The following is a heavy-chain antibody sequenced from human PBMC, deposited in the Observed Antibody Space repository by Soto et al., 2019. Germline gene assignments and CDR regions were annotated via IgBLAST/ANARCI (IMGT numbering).Heavy chain of an antibody. V-gene: IGHV3-48*03. CDR1: GSTFSSSE. D-gene: IGHD3-16*01. Sequence: GGSLRLSCAASGSTFSSSEMHWVRQAPGKGLEWVSYISKSSSVIYYADSVKGRFTISRDNAKNLLYLQMNSLRAEDTAVYFCAKMGRDAYKPIGSWGQGSLVTV. J-gene: IGHJ4*02. CDR2: ISKSSSVI. CDR3: AKMGRDAYKPIGS.